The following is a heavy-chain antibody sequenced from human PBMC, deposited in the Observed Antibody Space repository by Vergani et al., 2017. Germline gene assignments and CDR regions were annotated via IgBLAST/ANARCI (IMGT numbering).Heavy chain of an antibody. CDR1: GFTFVDYA. J-gene: IGHJ4*02. Sequence: EVQLVESGGGLVQPGRSLRLSCAASGFTFVDYAMHWVRQAPGKGLEWVSGIHWNSGSMGYADSVKGRFTISRDNAKNSLYLQMNSLRTEDTALYYCARVVYYVHYYFDYWGQGTLVTVSS. CDR2: IHWNSGSM. V-gene: IGHV3-9*01. CDR3: ARVVYYVHYYFDY. D-gene: IGHD3-10*02.